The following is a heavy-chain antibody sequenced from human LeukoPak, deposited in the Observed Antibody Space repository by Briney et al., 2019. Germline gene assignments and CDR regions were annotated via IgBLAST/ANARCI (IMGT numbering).Heavy chain of an antibody. D-gene: IGHD3-10*01. V-gene: IGHV3-21*01. J-gene: IGHJ3*02. CDR1: GFTFSSYA. Sequence: NPGGSLRLSCAASGFTFSSYAMNWVRQAPGKGLEWVSSISSSSSYIYYAGSVKGRFTISRDNAKNSLYLQMNSLRAEDTAVYYCARDRGIRGAFDIWGQGTMVTVSS. CDR3: ARDRGIRGAFDI. CDR2: ISSSSSYI.